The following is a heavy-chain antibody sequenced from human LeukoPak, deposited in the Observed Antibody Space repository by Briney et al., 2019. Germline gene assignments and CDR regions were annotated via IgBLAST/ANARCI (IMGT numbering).Heavy chain of an antibody. CDR1: GGSISSYY. J-gene: IGHJ4*02. Sequence: SETLSLTCTASGGSISSYYWSWIRQPAGKGLEWIGRIYTSGSTNYNPSLKSRVTMSVDTSKNQFSLKLSSVTAADTAVYYCARESLKLEIPDYWGQGTLVTVSS. V-gene: IGHV4-4*07. CDR2: IYTSGST. CDR3: ARESLKLEIPDY. D-gene: IGHD1-7*01.